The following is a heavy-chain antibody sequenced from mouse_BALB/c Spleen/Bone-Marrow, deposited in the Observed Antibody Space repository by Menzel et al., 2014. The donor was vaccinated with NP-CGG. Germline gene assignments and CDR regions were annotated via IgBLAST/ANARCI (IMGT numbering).Heavy chain of an antibody. CDR3: ARTPLPWFAY. Sequence: VHVKQSGPELVKPGASVKVSCKASGYPFIDYNMYWVKQSHGKSLEWIGYIDPYNGDTNYNQKFKGKATLTVDKSSSTAFMHLNSLTSEDSAVYYCARTPLPWFAYWGQGTLVTVSA. CDR1: GYPFIDYN. J-gene: IGHJ3*01. V-gene: IGHV1S135*01. CDR2: IDPYNGDT.